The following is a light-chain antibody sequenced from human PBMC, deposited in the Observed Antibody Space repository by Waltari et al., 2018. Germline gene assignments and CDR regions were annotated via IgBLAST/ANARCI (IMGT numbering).Light chain of an antibody. CDR3: QQSYSAPYT. J-gene: IGKJ2*01. CDR2: VGY. Sequence: DIQMTQSPSSLSASVGDRVTITCRASQTISNYLNWYQHRPGKAPILLISVGYNLQRGVPSRFSGSGSGTDFTLTISSLQPEDFATYFCQQSYSAPYTFGQGTKLEIK. CDR1: QTISNY. V-gene: IGKV1-39*01.